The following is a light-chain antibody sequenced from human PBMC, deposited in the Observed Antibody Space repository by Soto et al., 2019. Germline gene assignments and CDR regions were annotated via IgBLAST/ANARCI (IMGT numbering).Light chain of an antibody. J-gene: IGKJ1*01. CDR1: QSVSSNY. CDR3: QQYGSSPPEKT. Sequence: EIVLTQSPGTLSLSAGERATLSSRASQSVSSNYLAWYQQKPGQAPSLLIYGASRRATGIPDRFSGSGSGTDFTLTISRLEPEDFAVYYCQQYGSSPPEKTFGQGTKVEIK. CDR2: GAS. V-gene: IGKV3-20*01.